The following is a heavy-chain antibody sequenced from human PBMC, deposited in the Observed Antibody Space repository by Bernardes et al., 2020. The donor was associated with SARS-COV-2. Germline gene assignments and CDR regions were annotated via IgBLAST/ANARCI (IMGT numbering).Heavy chain of an antibody. CDR3: ARTGSGSYPDY. D-gene: IGHD3-10*01. CDR2: IYYSGST. V-gene: IGHV4-59*11. J-gene: IGHJ4*02. CDR1: GGSISSHY. Sequence: SETLSLTCTVSGGSISSHYWSWIRQPPGKVLEYIGYIYYSGSTNYNPSLKSRVTISIDTSKNQFSLKMSSVTAADTAVYYCARTGSGSYPDYWGQGTLVTVSS.